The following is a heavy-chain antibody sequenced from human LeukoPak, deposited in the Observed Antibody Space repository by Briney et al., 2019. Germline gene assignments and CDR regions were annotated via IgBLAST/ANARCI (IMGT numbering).Heavy chain of an antibody. J-gene: IGHJ4*02. Sequence: GGSLRLSCAASGFTFSSYAMSWVRQAPGKGLEWVSAISGSGGSTYYADSVKGRFTISRDNSKNTLYLQMNSLRAEDTAVYYCAKDLSGYSSSSACSYWGLGTLVTVSS. CDR3: AKDLSGYSSSSACSY. CDR1: GFTFSSYA. CDR2: ISGSGGST. D-gene: IGHD6-6*01. V-gene: IGHV3-23*01.